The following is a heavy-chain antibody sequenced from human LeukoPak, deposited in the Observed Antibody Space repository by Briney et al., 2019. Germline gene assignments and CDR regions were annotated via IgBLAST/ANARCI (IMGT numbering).Heavy chain of an antibody. J-gene: IGHJ4*02. V-gene: IGHV4-38-2*02. D-gene: IGHD3-10*01. Sequence: SETLSLTCTVSGHSISGGYYWGWIRQPPGKGLEWIASIFHSGSAYYNPSLKSRVTISVDTSKNQFSLKLSSVTAADTAVYYCARLRRITMVRGVIDYWGQGTLVTVSS. CDR2: IFHSGSA. CDR3: ARLRRITMVRGVIDY. CDR1: GHSISGGYY.